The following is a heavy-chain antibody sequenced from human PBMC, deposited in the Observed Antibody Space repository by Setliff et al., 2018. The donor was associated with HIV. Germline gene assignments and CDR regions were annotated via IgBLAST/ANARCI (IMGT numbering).Heavy chain of an antibody. CDR1: GGSISSSY. V-gene: IGHV4-59*12. J-gene: IGHJ6*03. Sequence: SETLSLTCTASGGSISSSYWSWIRQPPGKGLEWIGYIYYSGSTNYNPSLKSRVTISVDTSKNQFSLKLSSVTAADTAVYYCARDRSHYGSGKVTRYYTDVWGKGTTVTVSS. CDR3: ARDRSHYGSGKVTRYYTDV. D-gene: IGHD3-10*01. CDR2: IYYSGST.